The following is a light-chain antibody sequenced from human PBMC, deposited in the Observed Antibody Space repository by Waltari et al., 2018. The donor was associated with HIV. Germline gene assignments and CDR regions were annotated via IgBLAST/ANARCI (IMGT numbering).Light chain of an antibody. V-gene: IGLV3-19*01. Sequence: SSELTQDPAVSVALGQTVRITCQGDSLRSYYASWYQQKPGQAPVLVIYGKNNRPSGIPDRFSGSSSVNSASLTSTGAQAEDEADYDCNSRDSSGNHLVFGGGTKLTVL. J-gene: IGLJ2*01. CDR3: NSRDSSGNHLV. CDR1: SLRSYY. CDR2: GKN.